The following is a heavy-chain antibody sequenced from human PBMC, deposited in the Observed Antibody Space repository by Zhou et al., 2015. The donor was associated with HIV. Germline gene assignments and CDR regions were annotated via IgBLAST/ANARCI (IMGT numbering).Heavy chain of an antibody. V-gene: IGHV1-46*02. CDR2: VSVGDLNT. Sequence: QVQLVQSGADLREPGSSVKISCRASGITYHALYIHWVRQAPGQGLEWVGMVSVGDLNTRYAPRFQGRITSTKDTSADTIFMQMTGLTLADAGIYYCVVARDQAFHSWGQGTRVT. CDR3: VVARDQAFHS. J-gene: IGHJ5*01. D-gene: IGHD2-15*01. CDR1: GITYHALY.